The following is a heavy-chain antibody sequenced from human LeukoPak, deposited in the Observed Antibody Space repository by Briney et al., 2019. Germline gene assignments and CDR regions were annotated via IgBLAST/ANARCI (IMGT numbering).Heavy chain of an antibody. J-gene: IGHJ4*02. CDR3: ARDWNYGYFDY. Sequence: ASVKVSCKASGGTLSSYAIRWVRQAPGQGLEWMGGIIPIFGTANYAQKFQGRVTITADESTSTAYMELSSLRSEDTAVYYCARDWNYGYFDYWGQGTLVTVSS. CDR2: IIPIFGTA. D-gene: IGHD1-7*01. CDR1: GGTLSSYA. V-gene: IGHV1-69*01.